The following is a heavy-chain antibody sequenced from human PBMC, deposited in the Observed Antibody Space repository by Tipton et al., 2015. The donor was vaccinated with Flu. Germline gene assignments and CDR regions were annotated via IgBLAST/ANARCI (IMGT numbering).Heavy chain of an antibody. CDR1: GGSISSGGYY. J-gene: IGHJ4*02. Sequence: TLSLTCTVSGGSISSGGYYWSWIRQHPGKGLEWIGHIYYSGSTYYNPSLKSRVTILVNTSKNQFSLQLSSVTAADTAVYYCARGGTVTTFYYWGQGTLVTVSS. V-gene: IGHV4-31*03. CDR2: IYYSGST. D-gene: IGHD4-17*01. CDR3: ARGGTVTTFYY.